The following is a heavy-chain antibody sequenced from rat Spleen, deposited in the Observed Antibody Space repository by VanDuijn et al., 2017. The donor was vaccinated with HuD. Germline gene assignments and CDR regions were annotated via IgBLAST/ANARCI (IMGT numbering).Heavy chain of an antibody. V-gene: IGHV2-43*01. J-gene: IGHJ2*01. Sequence: QVQLKESGPGLVQPSQTLSLACTVSGFSLTSYHVHWVRQPSGKGLEWMGVIWTGGSTEYNSALKSRLSISRDTSKSQVFLKMNNLQTEDTAMYFCANWEYWGQGVMVTVSS. CDR3: ANWEY. CDR1: GFSLTSYH. CDR2: IWTGGST. D-gene: IGHD5-1*01.